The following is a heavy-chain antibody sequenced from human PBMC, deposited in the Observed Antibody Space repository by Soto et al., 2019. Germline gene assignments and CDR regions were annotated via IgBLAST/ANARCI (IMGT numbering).Heavy chain of an antibody. J-gene: IGHJ4*02. CDR2: IHNSGST. CDR1: GGSISSGGYY. CDR3: AGETLGYSSDWYSY. D-gene: IGHD6-19*01. Sequence: SETLSLTCTVSGGSISSGGYYWSWIRQHPGKGLEWIGYIHNSGSTYYNPSLKSRVTVSVDTSKNQFSLKLSSATAADTAVYYCAGETLGYSSDWYSYWGQGTLVTVSS. V-gene: IGHV4-31*03.